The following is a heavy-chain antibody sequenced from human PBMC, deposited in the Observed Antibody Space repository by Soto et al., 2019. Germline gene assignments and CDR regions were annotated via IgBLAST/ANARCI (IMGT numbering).Heavy chain of an antibody. D-gene: IGHD2-2*01. CDR2: IYSGGST. J-gene: IGHJ4*02. CDR1: GFTVSSNY. V-gene: IGHV3-66*01. CDR3: ASSGYCSSTSCPLDY. Sequence: PGGSLRLSCAASGFTVSSNYMSWVRQAPGKGLEWVSVIYSGGSTYYADSVKGRFTISRDNSKNTLYLQMNSLRAEDTAVYYCASSGYCSSTSCPLDYWGQGTLVTVSS.